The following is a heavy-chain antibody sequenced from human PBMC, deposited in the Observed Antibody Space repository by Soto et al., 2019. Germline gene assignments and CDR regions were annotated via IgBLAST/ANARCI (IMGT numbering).Heavy chain of an antibody. CDR2: ISWNSGNI. D-gene: IGHD6-13*01. CDR1: GFTFDDYA. CDR3: AKDMRRRSIAAADAFDY. J-gene: IGHJ4*02. Sequence: EVQLVESGGGSVQPGRSLRLSCAASGFTFDDYAMHWVRQAPGKGLEWVSGISWNSGNIVYADSVKGRLTISRDKAKNSLYLQMDSLRAEDTALYYCAKDMRRRSIAAADAFDYWGQGTLVTVSS. V-gene: IGHV3-9*01.